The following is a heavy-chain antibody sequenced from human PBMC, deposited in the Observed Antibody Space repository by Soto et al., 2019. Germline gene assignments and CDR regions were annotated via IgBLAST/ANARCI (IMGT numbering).Heavy chain of an antibody. J-gene: IGHJ4*02. CDR1: GFTFSSYA. Sequence: GSLRLSCAASGFTFSSYAMSWVRQAPGKGLEWVSAISGSGGSTYYADSVKGRFTISRDNSKNTLYLQMNSLRAEDTAVYYCAKDPDYYDSSGTRYWGQGTLVTVSS. CDR3: AKDPDYYDSSGTRY. CDR2: ISGSGGST. V-gene: IGHV3-23*01. D-gene: IGHD3-22*01.